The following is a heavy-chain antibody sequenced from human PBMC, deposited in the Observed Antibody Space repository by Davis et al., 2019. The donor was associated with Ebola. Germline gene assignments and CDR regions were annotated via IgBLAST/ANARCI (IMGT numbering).Heavy chain of an antibody. CDR2: ISSNGGST. CDR3: AGEVLASFDY. J-gene: IGHJ4*02. Sequence: GESLKISCAASGFTFSSYWMHWVRQAPGKGLEYVSAISSNGGSTYYADSVKGRFTISRDNAKNSLYLQMNSLRDEDTAVYYCAGEVLASFDYWGQGILVTVSS. V-gene: IGHV3-64*02. CDR1: GFTFSSYW. D-gene: IGHD4/OR15-4a*01.